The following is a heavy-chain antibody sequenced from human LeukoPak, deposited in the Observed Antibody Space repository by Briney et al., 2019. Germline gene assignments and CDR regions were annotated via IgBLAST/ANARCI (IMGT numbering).Heavy chain of an antibody. CDR1: GYSISSGYY. D-gene: IGHD2-15*01. CDR3: ARILGAYCSGGSCPDAFDI. J-gene: IGHJ3*02. Sequence: SETLSLTCAVSGYSISSGYYWGWIRQPPGKGLEWIGNIYHSGSTYYNPSLKSRVTISVDTSKNQFSLKLISVTAADTAVSYCARILGAYCSGGSCPDAFDIWGQGTMVTVSS. CDR2: IYHSGST. V-gene: IGHV4-38-2*01.